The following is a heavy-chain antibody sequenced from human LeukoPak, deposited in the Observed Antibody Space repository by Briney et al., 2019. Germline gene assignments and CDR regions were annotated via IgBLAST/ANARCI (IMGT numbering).Heavy chain of an antibody. CDR2: INPSGGST. CDR3: ARGQKDDILTGYRGPPDY. V-gene: IGHV1-46*01. CDR1: GYTFTSYY. D-gene: IGHD3-9*01. J-gene: IGHJ4*02. Sequence: GASVKVSCKASGYTFTSYYMHWVRQAPGQGLEWMGIINPSGGSTSYAQKFQGRVTITRDMSTSTVYMELSSLRSEDTAVYYCARGQKDDILTGYRGPPDYWGQGTLVTVSS.